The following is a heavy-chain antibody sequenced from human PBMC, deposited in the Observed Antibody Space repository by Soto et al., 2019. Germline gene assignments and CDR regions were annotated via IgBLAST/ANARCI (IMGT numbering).Heavy chain of an antibody. V-gene: IGHV1-69*01. D-gene: IGHD2-15*01. CDR3: ARGHFSGNSVKYYYHGMDV. CDR2: IIPVFYSV. Sequence: QVQLVQSGAEVKKPGSSVRVSCTASGGTFSRHTISWVRQAPGQGLEWMGGIIPVFYSVRYAQNFQGRVTITAEESTSTVYMVLSSLRSEDTAVYYCARGHFSGNSVKYYYHGMDVWGQGTTVTVSS. J-gene: IGHJ6*02. CDR1: GGTFSRHT.